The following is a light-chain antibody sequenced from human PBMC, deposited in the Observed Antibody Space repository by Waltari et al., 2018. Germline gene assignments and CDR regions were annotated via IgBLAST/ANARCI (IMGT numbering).Light chain of an antibody. CDR3: QQYGSSPLT. CDR2: AAS. CDR1: QSVSGSY. V-gene: IGKV3-20*01. J-gene: IGKJ4*01. Sequence: EIVLTQSPGTLSLSLGERATLSCRASQSVSGSYLAWYHQKPGQVPRLLIYAASSRATGIPDRFSGSGSGTDFTLTISRLEPEDFAVYYCQQYGSSPLTFGGGTKVEIK.